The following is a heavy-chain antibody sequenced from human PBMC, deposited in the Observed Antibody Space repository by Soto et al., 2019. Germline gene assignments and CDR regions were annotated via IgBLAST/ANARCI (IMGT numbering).Heavy chain of an antibody. CDR1: GDSISSTTYY. V-gene: IGHV4-39*01. D-gene: IGHD3-16*02. CDR2: IYYSGST. Sequence: PETLSLTCTVSGDSISSTTYYWGWIRQPPGKGLEWIGSIYYSGSTYYNPSLKSRVTISVDTSKNQFSLKLSSVTAADTAVYYCARQGLRLGELSLLGFDYWGQGSLVIVSS. J-gene: IGHJ4*02. CDR3: ARQGLRLGELSLLGFDY.